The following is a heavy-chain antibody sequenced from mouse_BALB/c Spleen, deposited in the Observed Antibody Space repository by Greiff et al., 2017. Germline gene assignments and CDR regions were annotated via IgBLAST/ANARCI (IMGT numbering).Heavy chain of an antibody. Sequence: EVKLVESGGGLVQPGGSLKLSCAASGFTFSSYTMSWVRQTPEKRLEWVAYISNGGGSTYYPDTVKGRFTISRDNAKNTLYLQMSSLKSEDTAMYYCERTLTGTGAMDYWGQGTSVTVSA. D-gene: IGHD4-1*01. CDR3: ERTLTGTGAMDY. CDR1: GFTFSSYT. V-gene: IGHV5-12-2*01. J-gene: IGHJ4*01. CDR2: ISNGGGST.